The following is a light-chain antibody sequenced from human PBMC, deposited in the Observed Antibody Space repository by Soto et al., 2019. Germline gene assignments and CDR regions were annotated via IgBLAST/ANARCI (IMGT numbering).Light chain of an antibody. CDR2: GAS. V-gene: IGKV3-20*01. Sequence: EIVLTQSPGTLPLSPGERATLSCRASQSVSSSFLAWCQQKPGQAPRLVIYGASSRATGIPDRFSGSGSGTDFTLTISRLEPEDFAVYYCQQYGSSPWTFGQGTKVDI. J-gene: IGKJ1*01. CDR3: QQYGSSPWT. CDR1: QSVSSSF.